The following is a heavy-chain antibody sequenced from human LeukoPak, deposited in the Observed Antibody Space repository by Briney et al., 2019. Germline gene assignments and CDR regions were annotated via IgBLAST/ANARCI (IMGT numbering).Heavy chain of an antibody. Sequence: GGSLRLSCSASGFTFSSYAMHWVRQAPGKGLEYVSAISSNGEGTYYADSVKGRFTISRDNSKNTLFLQMSSLRAEDTAVYYCVKDHGVGSSWRNYFDYWGQGTLVTVSS. J-gene: IGHJ4*02. CDR2: ISSNGEGT. V-gene: IGHV3-64D*09. D-gene: IGHD6-13*01. CDR3: VKDHGVGSSWRNYFDY. CDR1: GFTFSSYA.